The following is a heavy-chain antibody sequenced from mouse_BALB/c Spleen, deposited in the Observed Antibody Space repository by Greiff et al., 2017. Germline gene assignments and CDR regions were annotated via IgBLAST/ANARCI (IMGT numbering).Heavy chain of an antibody. J-gene: IGHJ2*01. CDR1: GFSLTSYG. CDR3: VRGSTAAPFDY. CDR2: IWSGGST. Sequence: VQLQQSGPGLVQPSQSLSITCTVSGFSLTSYGVHWVRQSPGKGLEWLGVIWSGGSTDYNAAFISRLSISKDNSKSQVFFKMNSLQADDTAIYYCVRGSTAAPFDYWGQGTTLTVSS. D-gene: IGHD1-2*01. V-gene: IGHV2-2-2*01.